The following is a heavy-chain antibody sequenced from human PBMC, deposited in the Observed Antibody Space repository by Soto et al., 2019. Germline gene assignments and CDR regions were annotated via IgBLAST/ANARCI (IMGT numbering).Heavy chain of an antibody. CDR1: GGSISSTFYY. CDR2: IFYSGTT. J-gene: IGHJ6*02. CDR3: ARDLWVEPELYYYGMDV. Sequence: SETLSLTCTVSGGSISSTFYYWVWIRQTPGKGLEWIGHIFYSGTTYYNPSLKSRLTISVDTSKNHFSLRLTSVTAADTAVYYCARDLWVEPELYYYGMDVWGQGTTVTVSS. V-gene: IGHV4-30-4*08. D-gene: IGHD1-1*01.